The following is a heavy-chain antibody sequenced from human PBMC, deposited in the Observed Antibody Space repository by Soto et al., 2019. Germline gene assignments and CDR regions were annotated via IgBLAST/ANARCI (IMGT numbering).Heavy chain of an antibody. D-gene: IGHD3-22*01. CDR2: ITSSGGST. V-gene: IGHV3-23*01. Sequence: GGSLRLSCAAAGFTFSDYYMSWIRQAPGKGPEWVSYITSSGGSTYYADSVKGRFTISRDNSKNTLYLQMNSLRAEDTAVYYCAKEVGYYDSSGYYQHWGQGTLVTVSS. CDR1: GFTFSDYY. CDR3: AKEVGYYDSSGYYQH. J-gene: IGHJ4*02.